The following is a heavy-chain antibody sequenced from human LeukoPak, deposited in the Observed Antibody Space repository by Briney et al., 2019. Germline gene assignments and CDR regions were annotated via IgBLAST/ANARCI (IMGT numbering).Heavy chain of an antibody. Sequence: PGGSLRLSCAASGFTFSSYAMHWVRQAPGKGLEWVAVISYDGSNKYYADSVKGRFTISRDNSKNTLYLQMNSLRAEDTAVYYCAKVTGDYWGQGTLVTVSS. CDR1: GFTFSSYA. CDR3: AKVTGDY. D-gene: IGHD3-10*01. J-gene: IGHJ4*02. V-gene: IGHV3-30-3*01. CDR2: ISYDGSNK.